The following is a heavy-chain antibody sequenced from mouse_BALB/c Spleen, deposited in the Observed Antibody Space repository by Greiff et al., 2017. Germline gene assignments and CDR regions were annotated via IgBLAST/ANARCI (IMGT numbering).Heavy chain of an antibody. J-gene: IGHJ4*01. V-gene: IGHV5-6-5*01. CDR2: ISSGGST. D-gene: IGHD3-1*01. CDR1: GFTFSSYA. CDR3: ARGPEVGRYAMDY. Sequence: EVMLVESGGGLVKPGGSLKLSCAASGFTFSSYAMSWVRQTPEKRLEWVASISSGGSTYYPDSVKGRFTISRDNARNILYLQMSSLRSEDTAMYYCARGPEVGRYAMDYWGQGTSVTVSS.